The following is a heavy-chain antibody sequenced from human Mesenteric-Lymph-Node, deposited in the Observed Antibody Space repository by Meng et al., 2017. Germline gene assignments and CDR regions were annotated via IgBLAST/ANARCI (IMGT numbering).Heavy chain of an antibody. CDR3: ARTNSGYDAFDI. D-gene: IGHD5-12*01. J-gene: IGHJ3*02. CDR1: GGSFSGYY. V-gene: IGHV4-34*01. CDR2: INHSGST. Sequence: GSLRLSCAVYGGSFSGYYWSWIRQPPGKGLEWIGEINHSGSTNYNPSLKSRVTISVDTSKNQFALKLSSVTAADTAVYYCARTNSGYDAFDIWGQGTMVTVSS.